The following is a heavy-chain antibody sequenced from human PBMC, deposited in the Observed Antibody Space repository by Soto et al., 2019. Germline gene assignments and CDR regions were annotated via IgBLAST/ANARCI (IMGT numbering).Heavy chain of an antibody. D-gene: IGHD2-21*01. V-gene: IGHV3-23*01. CDR2: ISDSGGGT. J-gene: IGHJ5*02. Sequence: PGGSLRLSCAASGFIFSSYAMNWVRQAPGKGLQWVSSISDSGGGTFYADSVKGRFTISRDNSKNTLYLQMNSLQADDTAVYFSECDRGINWFDPWGQGTLVTVSS. CDR3: ECDRGINWFDP. CDR1: GFIFSSYA.